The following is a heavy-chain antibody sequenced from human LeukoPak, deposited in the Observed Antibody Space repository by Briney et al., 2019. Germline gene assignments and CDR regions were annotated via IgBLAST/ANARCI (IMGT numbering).Heavy chain of an antibody. V-gene: IGHV1-8*01. Sequence: GASVKVSCKASGYTFTSYDINWVRQATGQGLEWMGWMNPNSGNTGYAQKFQGRVTMTTDTSTSTAYMELRSLRSDDTAVYYCARDYPGSPEGCDYWGQGTLVTVSS. J-gene: IGHJ4*02. CDR2: MNPNSGNT. CDR3: ARDYPGSPEGCDY. D-gene: IGHD1-26*01. CDR1: GYTFTSYD.